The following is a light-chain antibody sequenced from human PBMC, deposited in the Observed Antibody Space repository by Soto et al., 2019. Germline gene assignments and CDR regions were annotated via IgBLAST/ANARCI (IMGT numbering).Light chain of an antibody. CDR3: QQYYTYPVT. J-gene: IGKJ1*01. V-gene: IGKV3-11*01. CDR1: QSLNNH. Sequence: EIDLTQSPATLSLSPGERATLSCRASQSLNNHLAWYQQKPGQAPSLLIYDSFNRAIGIPVRFSGSGSGTDFTLTISSLQPDDFATYHCQQYYTYPVTFGQGTKVEIK. CDR2: DSF.